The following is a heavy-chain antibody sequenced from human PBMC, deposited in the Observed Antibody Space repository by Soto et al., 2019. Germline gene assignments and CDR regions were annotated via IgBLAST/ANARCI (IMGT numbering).Heavy chain of an antibody. D-gene: IGHD3-3*01. V-gene: IGHV1-18*01. J-gene: IGHJ6*02. CDR1: GYTFTSYG. CDR3: ARESERFLEWLSYYYYGMDV. Sequence: ASVKGSCKASGYTFTSYGISWVRQAPGQGLEWMGWISAYNGNTNYAQKLQGRVTMTTDTSTSTAYMELRSLRSDDTAVYYCARESERFLEWLSYYYYGMDVWGQGTTVTVSS. CDR2: ISAYNGNT.